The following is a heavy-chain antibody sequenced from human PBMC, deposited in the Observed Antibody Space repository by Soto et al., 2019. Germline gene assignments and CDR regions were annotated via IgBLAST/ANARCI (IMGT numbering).Heavy chain of an antibody. CDR1: GYAFTNYG. Sequence: QVQLVQSGVEVKMPGASVKLSCKTYGYAFTNYGVTWVRQVSGQGLEWIGWVSGYNRNTNYAQKFEDRVIMTTDTPTNTAHMELRSLRSDDTGIYYWARERQWEPLSYWGRGTLLTVSP. J-gene: IGHJ4*02. CDR3: ARERQWEPLSY. V-gene: IGHV1-18*01. CDR2: VSGYNRNT. D-gene: IGHD1-26*01.